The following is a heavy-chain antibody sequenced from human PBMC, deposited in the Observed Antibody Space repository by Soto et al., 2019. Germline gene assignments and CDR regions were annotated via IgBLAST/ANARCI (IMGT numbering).Heavy chain of an antibody. CDR3: ARELVRGDSSY. D-gene: IGHD3-10*01. V-gene: IGHV1-46*01. Sequence: GASVKVSCKASGYTFTSYYMHWVRQAPGQGLEWMGIINPSGGSTSYAQKFQGRVTMTRDTSTSTVYMELSSLGSEDTAVYYCARELVRGDSSYWGQGTLVTVSS. J-gene: IGHJ4*02. CDR2: INPSGGST. CDR1: GYTFTSYY.